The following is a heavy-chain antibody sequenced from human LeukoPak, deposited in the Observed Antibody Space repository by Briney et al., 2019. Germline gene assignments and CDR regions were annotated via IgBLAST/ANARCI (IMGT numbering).Heavy chain of an antibody. Sequence: ASVKVSCKASGGTFSSYAISWVRQAPGQGLEWMGWISAYNGNTNYAQKLQGRVTMTTDTSTSTAYMELRSLRSDDTAVYYCARDYRDSSGYYFDYWGQGTLVTVSS. V-gene: IGHV1-18*01. CDR1: GGTFSSYA. CDR2: ISAYNGNT. D-gene: IGHD3-22*01. CDR3: ARDYRDSSGYYFDY. J-gene: IGHJ4*02.